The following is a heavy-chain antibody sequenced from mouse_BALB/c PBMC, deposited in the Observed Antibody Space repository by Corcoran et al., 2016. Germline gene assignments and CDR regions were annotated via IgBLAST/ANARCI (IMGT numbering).Heavy chain of an antibody. CDR2: IDPANGNT. CDR1: GFNIKDTY. CDR3: ARIGALLYYGSSFDY. J-gene: IGHJ2*01. V-gene: IGHV14-3*02. Sequence: EVQLQQSGAELVKPGASVKLSCTASGFNIKDTYMHWVKQRPEQGLEWIGRIDPANGNTKYDPKFQGKATITADTSSNTAYLQLSSLTSEDTAVYYCARIGALLYYGSSFDYWGQGTTLTVSS. D-gene: IGHD1-1*01.